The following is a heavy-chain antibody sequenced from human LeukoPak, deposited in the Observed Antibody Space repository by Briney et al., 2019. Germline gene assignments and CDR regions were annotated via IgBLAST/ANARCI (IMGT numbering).Heavy chain of an antibody. CDR2: IYYSGST. V-gene: IGHV4-59*01. D-gene: IGHD3-22*01. Sequence: SETLSLTCTVSGGSISSYYWSWIRQPPGKGLEWIGYIYYSGSTNYNPSLKSRVTISVDTSKNQFSLKLSSVTAADTAVYYCARVITPRPYYFDYWGQGTPVIVSS. J-gene: IGHJ4*02. CDR3: ARVITPRPYYFDY. CDR1: GGSISSYY.